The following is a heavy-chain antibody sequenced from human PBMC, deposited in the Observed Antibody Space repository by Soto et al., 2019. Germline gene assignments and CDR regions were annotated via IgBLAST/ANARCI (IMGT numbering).Heavy chain of an antibody. J-gene: IGHJ4*02. D-gene: IGHD6-25*01. CDR3: ARIGGYHGPLDY. Sequence: SETLSLTCSVSGVSISSYFWSWMRQAPGRGLEWIGYTYHRGSTNYSPSLRSRVAISLDTSENQFSLKVNSVTAADTAVYYCARIGGYHGPLDYWGRGTPVTVSS. CDR2: TYHRGST. V-gene: IGHV4-59*01. CDR1: GVSISSYF.